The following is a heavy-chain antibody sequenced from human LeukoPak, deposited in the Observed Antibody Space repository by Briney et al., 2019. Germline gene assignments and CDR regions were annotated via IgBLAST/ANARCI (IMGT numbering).Heavy chain of an antibody. V-gene: IGHV3-64*01. D-gene: IGHD1-26*01. CDR2: ISSNGGST. CDR3: ARGVVGATSGFDY. Sequence: GGSLRLSCAAPGFTFSSYAMHWVRQAPGKGLEYVSAISSNGGSTYYANSVKGRFTISRDNSKNTLYLQMGSLRAEDMAVYYCARGVVGATSGFDYWGQGTLVTVSS. J-gene: IGHJ4*02. CDR1: GFTFSSYA.